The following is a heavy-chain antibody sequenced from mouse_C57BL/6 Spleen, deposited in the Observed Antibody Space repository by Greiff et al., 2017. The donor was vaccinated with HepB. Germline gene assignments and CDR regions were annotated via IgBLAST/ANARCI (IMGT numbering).Heavy chain of an antibody. V-gene: IGHV1-62-2*01. D-gene: IGHD1-1*01. CDR2: FYPGSGSI. CDR1: GYTFTEYT. J-gene: IGHJ2*01. CDR3: ARHEVGDYYGSSTGYFDY. Sequence: QVQLQQSGAELVKPGASVKLSCKASGYTFTEYTIHWVKQRSGQGLEWIGWFYPGSGSIKYNEKFKDKATLTADKSSSTVYMWLSRLTSEDSAVYFCARHEVGDYYGSSTGYFDYWGQGTTLTVSS.